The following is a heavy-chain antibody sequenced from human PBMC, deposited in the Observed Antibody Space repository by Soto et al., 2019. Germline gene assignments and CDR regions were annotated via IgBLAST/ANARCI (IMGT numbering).Heavy chain of an antibody. Sequence: ASVKVSCKASGYTFTGYAMHWVRQAPGQRLEWMGWINAGNGNTKYSQKFQGRVTITRDTSASTAYMELSSLRSEDTAVYYCASSGYYYPNFDYWGQGTLVTVSS. CDR1: GYTFTGYA. CDR2: INAGNGNT. V-gene: IGHV1-3*01. J-gene: IGHJ4*02. CDR3: ASSGYYYPNFDY. D-gene: IGHD3-22*01.